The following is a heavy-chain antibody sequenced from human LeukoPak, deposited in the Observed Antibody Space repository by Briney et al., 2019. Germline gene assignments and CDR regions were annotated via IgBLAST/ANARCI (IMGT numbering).Heavy chain of an antibody. J-gene: IGHJ4*02. CDR1: GYSFTSYW. CDR3: ARSYYDSSGYYYNFDY. D-gene: IGHD3-22*01. Sequence: GGSLKISCKGSGYSFTSYWIGWVRQMPGKGLEWMGIIYPGDSDTRYSPSFQGQVTISADKSISTAYLQWSSLKASDTAMYYCARSYYDSSGYYYNFDYWGQGTLVTVSS. V-gene: IGHV5-51*01. CDR2: IYPGDSDT.